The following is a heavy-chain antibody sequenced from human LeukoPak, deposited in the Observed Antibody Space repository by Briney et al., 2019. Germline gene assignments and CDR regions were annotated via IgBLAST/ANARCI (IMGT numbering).Heavy chain of an antibody. J-gene: IGHJ4*02. V-gene: IGHV3-48*01. CDR3: ASAAGPFDN. Sequence: GGSLRLSCAASGFTFSSYSINWVRQAPGKGLEWVSYISSSSSTIYYTDSVKGRFTISRDNAKNSLYLQMNSLRAEDTAVYYCASAAGPFDNWGQGTLVTVSS. CDR2: ISSSSSTI. D-gene: IGHD6-13*01. CDR1: GFTFSSYS.